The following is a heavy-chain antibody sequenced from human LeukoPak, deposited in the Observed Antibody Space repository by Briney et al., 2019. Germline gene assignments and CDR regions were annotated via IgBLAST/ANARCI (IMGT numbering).Heavy chain of an antibody. Sequence: SETLSLTCTVSGGSISGSSYYWGWIRQPPGKGLEWIGYIYYTGSTNYNPSLKSRVTISVDTSKNQFSLKLSSVTAADTAVYYCAKDSGGWYRWFDPWGQGTLVTVSS. J-gene: IGHJ5*02. D-gene: IGHD6-19*01. CDR3: AKDSGGWYRWFDP. CDR1: GGSISGSSYY. CDR2: IYYTGST. V-gene: IGHV4-61*01.